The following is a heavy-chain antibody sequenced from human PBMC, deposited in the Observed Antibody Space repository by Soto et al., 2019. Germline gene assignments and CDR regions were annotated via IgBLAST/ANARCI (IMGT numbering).Heavy chain of an antibody. D-gene: IGHD5-18*01. V-gene: IGHV1-2*02. CDR2: IGPNRGDT. Sequence: QVQLVQSGAEVKKSGASVKVSCKASGYTFTGYYIHWVRQAPGQGLEWMGEIGPNRGDTKYAQKFQGRVTMTRDTSISTVYMELSNLSPDDTAVYYCARVVDTAMVGSYWFDPWGQGTLVTVSS. CDR3: ARVVDTAMVGSYWFDP. J-gene: IGHJ5*02. CDR1: GYTFTGYY.